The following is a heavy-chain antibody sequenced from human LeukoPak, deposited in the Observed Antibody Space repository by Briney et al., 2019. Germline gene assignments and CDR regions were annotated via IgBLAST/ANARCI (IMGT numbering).Heavy chain of an antibody. CDR2: ISKDGSNK. J-gene: IGHJ4*02. V-gene: IGHV3-30-3*02. CDR1: GFTFSSYA. D-gene: IGHD2-15*01. CDR3: AKQLGYCSDGSCYFPY. Sequence: RAGGSLRLSCAASGFTFSSYAMHWVRQAPGKGLEWVAVISKDGSNKYYADSVQGRFTISRDNSKSTLCLQMNSLRAEDTAVYYCAKQLGYCSDGSCYFPYWGQGTLVTVSS.